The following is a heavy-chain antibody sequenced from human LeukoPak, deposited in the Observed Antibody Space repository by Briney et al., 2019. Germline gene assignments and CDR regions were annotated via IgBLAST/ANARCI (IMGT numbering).Heavy chain of an antibody. D-gene: IGHD4-17*01. CDR1: VFTFSCYA. J-gene: IGHJ6*03. CDR3: AKDKNDSGDYSSMDV. V-gene: IGHV3-30*02. CDR2: IQYDGRNK. Sequence: PGGALRVSCAASVFTFSCYAMLWVRQGPGKGVEWVAFIQYDGRNKCCADSVKGRFTVSRDNSKNTLYLQMNSLRVEDTAIYYCAKDKNDSGDYSSMDVWGKGTTVTVSS.